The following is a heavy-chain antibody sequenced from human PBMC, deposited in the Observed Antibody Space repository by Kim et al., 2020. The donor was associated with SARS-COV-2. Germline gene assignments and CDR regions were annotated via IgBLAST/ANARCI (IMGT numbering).Heavy chain of an antibody. CDR3: ARDFGNRLWFGELGFDY. CDR2: ISAYNGNT. J-gene: IGHJ4*02. V-gene: IGHV1-18*04. CDR1: GYTFTSYG. D-gene: IGHD3-10*01. Sequence: ASVKVSCKASGYTFTSYGISWVRQAPGQGLEWMGWISAYNGNTNYAQKLQGRVTMTTDTSTSTAYMELRSLRSDDTAVYYCARDFGNRLWFGELGFDYWGQGTLVTVSS.